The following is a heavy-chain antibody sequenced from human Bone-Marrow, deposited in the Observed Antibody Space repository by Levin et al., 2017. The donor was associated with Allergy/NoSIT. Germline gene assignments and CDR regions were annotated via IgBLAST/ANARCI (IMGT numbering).Heavy chain of an antibody. V-gene: IGHV1-18*01. D-gene: IGHD2-2*01. J-gene: IGHJ5*02. CDR1: GYTFTSYG. Sequence: ASVKVSCKASGYTFTSYGISWVRQAPGQGLEWMGWISAYNGNTNYAQKLQGRVTITTDTSTSTAYMELRSLRSDDTAVYYCARYCSSTSSYEVGNWFDPWGQGTLVTVSS. CDR2: ISAYNGNT. CDR3: ARYCSSTSSYEVGNWFDP.